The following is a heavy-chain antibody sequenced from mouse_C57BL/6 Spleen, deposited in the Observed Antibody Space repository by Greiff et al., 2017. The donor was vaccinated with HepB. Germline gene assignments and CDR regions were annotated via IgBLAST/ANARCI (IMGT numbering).Heavy chain of an antibody. CDR2: INPYNGDT. Sequence: VQLKESGPELVKPGDSVKISCKASGYSFTGYFMNWVMQSHGKSLERIGRINPYNGDTFYNQKFKGKATLTVDKSSSTAHMELRSLTSEDSAVYYCAREVYDGWYFDVWGTGTTVTVSS. CDR1: GYSFTGYF. V-gene: IGHV1-20*01. CDR3: AREVYDGWYFDV. J-gene: IGHJ1*03. D-gene: IGHD1-1*01.